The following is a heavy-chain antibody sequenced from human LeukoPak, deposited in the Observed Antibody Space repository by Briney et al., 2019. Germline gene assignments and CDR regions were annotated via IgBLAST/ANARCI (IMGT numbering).Heavy chain of an antibody. J-gene: IGHJ6*03. D-gene: IGHD4-17*01. Sequence: GGSLRLSCAASGFTFSSYAMSWVRQAPGKGLEWVSAISGSGGSTHYADSVKGRFTISRDNSKNTLYLQMNSLRAEDTAVYYCAKRYGATYYYYYMDVWGKGTTVTVSS. CDR2: ISGSGGST. CDR3: AKRYGATYYYYYMDV. V-gene: IGHV3-23*01. CDR1: GFTFSSYA.